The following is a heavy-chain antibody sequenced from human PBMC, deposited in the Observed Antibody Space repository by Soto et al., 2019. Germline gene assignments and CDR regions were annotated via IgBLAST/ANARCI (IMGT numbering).Heavy chain of an antibody. V-gene: IGHV4-39*01. D-gene: IGHD4-4*01. Sequence: QLQLQESGPGLVKPSETLSLTCTVSGGSISSSSYYWGWIRQPPGKGLEWIGSIYYSGSTYYNPSLKSRVTISGDTSKNQFSLKLSSVTAADTAVYYCARQDSNYESGSYGMDVWGQGTTVTVSS. J-gene: IGHJ6*02. CDR3: ARQDSNYESGSYGMDV. CDR1: GGSISSSSYY. CDR2: IYYSGST.